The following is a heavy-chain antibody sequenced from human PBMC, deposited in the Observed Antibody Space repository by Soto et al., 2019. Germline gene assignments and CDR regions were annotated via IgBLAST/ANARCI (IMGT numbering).Heavy chain of an antibody. CDR2: IWYDGSNK. CDR1: GFTFSSYG. CDR3: ARDYRDYYGSGSYSYFDY. V-gene: IGHV3-33*01. J-gene: IGHJ4*02. D-gene: IGHD3-10*01. Sequence: GGSLRLSCAASGFTFSSYGMHWVRQAPGKGLEWVAVIWYDGSNKYYADSVKGRFTISRDNSKNTLYLQMNSLRAEDTAVYYCARDYRDYYGSGSYSYFDYWGQGTLVTVSS.